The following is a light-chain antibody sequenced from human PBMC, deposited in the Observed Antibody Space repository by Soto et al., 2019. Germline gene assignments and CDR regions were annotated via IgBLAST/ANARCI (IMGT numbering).Light chain of an antibody. CDR2: KAS. CDR3: QQYNSYSIT. CDR1: QSISSW. J-gene: IGKJ5*01. Sequence: DIQMTQSPSTLSASVGDRVTITCRASQSISSWLAWYQQKPGKAPKLLIYKASSLESGVPSRFSGSGSGTEFTLNICSLQHDDFATYYCQQYNSYSITFGQGTRLEIK. V-gene: IGKV1-5*03.